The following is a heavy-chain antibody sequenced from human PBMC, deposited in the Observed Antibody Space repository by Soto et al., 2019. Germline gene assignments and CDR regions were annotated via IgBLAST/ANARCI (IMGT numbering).Heavy chain of an antibody. D-gene: IGHD2-8*01. V-gene: IGHV3-23*01. CDR3: AKAQIGFLMEYYYGMDV. J-gene: IGHJ6*02. CDR1: GFTFSSYA. CDR2: ISGSGGST. Sequence: GGSLRLSCAASGFTFSSYAMSWVRQAPGKGLEWVSAISGSGGSTYYADSVKGRFTISRDNSKNTLYLQMNSLRAEDTAVYYCAKAQIGFLMEYYYGMDVWGQGTTVTVSS.